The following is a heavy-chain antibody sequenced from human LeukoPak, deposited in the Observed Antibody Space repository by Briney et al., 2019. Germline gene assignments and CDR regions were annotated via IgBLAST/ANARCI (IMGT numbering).Heavy chain of an antibody. CDR1: GYTFAGYY. J-gene: IGHJ3*02. CDR2: INPKSGGT. V-gene: IGHV1-2*02. Sequence: ASVKVSCKASGYTFAGYYIHWVRQAPGQGLEWMGWINPKSGGTNYAQKFQGRVTMTRDTSINTAYMELSRLRSGDTAVYYCARGGDYYDSSGYYDDAFDIWGQGTMVTVSS. CDR3: ARGGDYYDSSGYYDDAFDI. D-gene: IGHD3-22*01.